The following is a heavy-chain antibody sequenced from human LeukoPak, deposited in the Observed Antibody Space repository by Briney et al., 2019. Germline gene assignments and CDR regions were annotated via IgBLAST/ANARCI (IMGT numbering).Heavy chain of an antibody. D-gene: IGHD3-22*01. CDR3: TRVVPRYYYDSSGYSYPDF. Sequence: PGGSLRLSCAASGFTFSDYYMSWIRQAPGKGLEWVGFIRSEAYGGSTQYAASVTGRFTISRDDSKSIAYLQMNSLKTEDTAVYYCTRVVPRYYYDSSGYSYPDFWGQGTLVTVSS. V-gene: IGHV3-49*03. CDR2: IRSEAYGGST. CDR1: GFTFSDYY. J-gene: IGHJ4*02.